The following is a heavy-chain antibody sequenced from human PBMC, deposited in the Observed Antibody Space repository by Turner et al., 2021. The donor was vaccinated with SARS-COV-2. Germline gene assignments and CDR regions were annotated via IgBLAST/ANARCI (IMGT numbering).Heavy chain of an antibody. Sequence: QVLLQESGPGLVKPSETLSLTCNVSGVPISSRYWSWVRQPPVKGLEWIAYMFYSGSSSYNPSLKCRVTMSIDTSKSQFSLNMTSVTAADTALYYCARERVRLVGGFVRKEFDHWGQGSLVIVSS. J-gene: IGHJ4*02. CDR3: ARERVRLVGGFVRKEFDH. CDR2: MFYSGSS. V-gene: IGHV4-59*11. D-gene: IGHD3-16*01. CDR1: GVPISSRY.